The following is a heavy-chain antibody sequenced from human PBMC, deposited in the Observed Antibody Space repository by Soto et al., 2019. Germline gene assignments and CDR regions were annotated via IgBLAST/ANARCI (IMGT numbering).Heavy chain of an antibody. CDR1: GGSISSYY. D-gene: IGHD3-3*01. CDR3: ARGLELEGSGNLLWYYGMDV. CDR2: IYYSGST. Sequence: SETLSLTCTVSGGSISSYYWSWIRQPPGKGLEWIGYIYYSGSTNYNPSLKSRVTISVDTSKNQFSLKLSSVTAADTAVYYCARGLELEGSGNLLWYYGMDVWGQGTTVTVSS. J-gene: IGHJ6*02. V-gene: IGHV4-59*12.